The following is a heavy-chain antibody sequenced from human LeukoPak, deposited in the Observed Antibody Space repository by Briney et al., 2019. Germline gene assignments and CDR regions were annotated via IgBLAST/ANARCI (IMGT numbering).Heavy chain of an antibody. Sequence: GGSLRLSCAASGFTFSSYGMHWVRQAPGKGLEWVAFIRYDGSNKYYADSVKGRFTISRDNSKNTLYLQMNSLRAEDTAIFYCATNYYGSGSPADAFDIWGQGTVVTVSS. J-gene: IGHJ3*02. CDR1: GFTFSSYG. D-gene: IGHD3-10*01. CDR2: IRYDGSNK. V-gene: IGHV3-30*02. CDR3: ATNYYGSGSPADAFDI.